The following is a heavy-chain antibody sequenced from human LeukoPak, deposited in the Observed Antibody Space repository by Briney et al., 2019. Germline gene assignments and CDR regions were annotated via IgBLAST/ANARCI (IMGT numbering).Heavy chain of an antibody. CDR1: GFTFSSYA. J-gene: IGHJ4*02. Sequence: GGSLRLSCAASGFTFSSYAMSWVRQAPGKGLEWVSAISGSGGSTYYADSVKGRFTISRDNSKNTLYLQMNSLRAEDTAVYYCATGLTYYDFWSGYHTTPGFDYWGQGTLVTVSS. CDR3: ATGLTYYDFWSGYHTTPGFDY. CDR2: ISGSGGST. D-gene: IGHD3-3*01. V-gene: IGHV3-23*01.